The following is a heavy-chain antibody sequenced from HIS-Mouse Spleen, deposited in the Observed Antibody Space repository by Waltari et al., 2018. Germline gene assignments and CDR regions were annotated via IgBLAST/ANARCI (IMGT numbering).Heavy chain of an antibody. CDR2: ISSSSSYI. CDR3: ARSPGIAAAGTDY. D-gene: IGHD6-13*01. Sequence: EVQLVESGGGLVKPGGSLRLSCAASGFTFSRYGMNWFRQAPGKGLEWVSSISSSSSYIYYADSVKGRFTISRDNAKNSLYLQMNSLRAEDTAVYYCARSPGIAAAGTDYWGQGTLVTVSS. CDR1: GFTFSRYG. V-gene: IGHV3-21*01. J-gene: IGHJ4*02.